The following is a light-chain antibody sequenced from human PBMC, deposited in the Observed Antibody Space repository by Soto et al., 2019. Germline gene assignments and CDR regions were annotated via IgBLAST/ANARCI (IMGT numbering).Light chain of an antibody. J-gene: IGKJ3*01. CDR1: QSVLYSPNNKNY. CDR3: QQYYSTPIT. Sequence: DIVMTQSPDSLAVSLGERATINCKSSQSVLYSPNNKNYLAWYQQKPGQPPKLLIYWASTRESGVPDRFSGSGSGTDFTLPISSLQAEDVAVYYCQQYYSTPITFGPGTKVDIK. V-gene: IGKV4-1*01. CDR2: WAS.